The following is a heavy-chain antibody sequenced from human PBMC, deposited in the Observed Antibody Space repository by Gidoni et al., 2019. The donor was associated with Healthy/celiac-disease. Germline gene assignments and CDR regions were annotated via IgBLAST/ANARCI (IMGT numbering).Heavy chain of an antibody. V-gene: IGHV1-3*01. J-gene: IGHJ4*02. D-gene: IGHD3-10*01. CDR2: INAGNGNT. CDR3: ARGGQLGVRGVITDY. CDR1: GYTFTSYA. Sequence: QVQLVQSGAEVKKPGASVKVSCKASGYTFTSYAMHWVRQAPGQRLEWMGWINAGNGNTKYSPKFQGRVTITRDTSASTAYMELSSLRSEDTAVYYCARGGQLGVRGVITDYWGQGTLVTVSS.